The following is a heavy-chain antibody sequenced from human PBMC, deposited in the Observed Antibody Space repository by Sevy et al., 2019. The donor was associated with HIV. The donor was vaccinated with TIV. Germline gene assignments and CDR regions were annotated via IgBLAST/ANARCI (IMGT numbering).Heavy chain of an antibody. V-gene: IGHV5-51*01. J-gene: IGHJ4*02. D-gene: IGHD3-22*01. CDR2: IFPDDSET. Sequence: GESLNISCKGSGYSFTSHWIGWVRHMPGKGLEWMGIIFPDDSETRYSPSFQGQVTFSADKSINTAYLQWGSLKASDTAMYYCATSRSGYFDSSGYYIYWGQGTLVTVSS. CDR3: ATSRSGYFDSSGYYIY. CDR1: GYSFTSHW.